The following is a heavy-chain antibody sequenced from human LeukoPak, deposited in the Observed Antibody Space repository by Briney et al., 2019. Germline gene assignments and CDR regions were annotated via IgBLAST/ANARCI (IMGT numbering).Heavy chain of an antibody. J-gene: IGHJ6*02. CDR1: GFTFSSYA. D-gene: IGHD2-8*01. Sequence: GGSLRLSCAASGFTFSSYAMHWVRQAPGKGLEWVSVISYDGSNKYYADSVKGRFTISRDNSKNTLYLQMNSLRAEDTAVYYCARGPERTGVGTRYYYDMDVWGQGTTVTVSS. CDR2: ISYDGSNK. CDR3: ARGPERTGVGTRYYYDMDV. V-gene: IGHV3-30-3*01.